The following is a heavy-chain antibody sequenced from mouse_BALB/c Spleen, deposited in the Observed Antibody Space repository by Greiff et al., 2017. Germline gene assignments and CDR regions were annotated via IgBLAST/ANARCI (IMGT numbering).Heavy chain of an antibody. V-gene: IGHV5-17*02. CDR2: ISSGSSTI. Sequence: EVQVVESGGGLVQPGGSRKLSCAASGFTFSSFGMHWVRQAPEKGLEWVAYISSGSSTIYYADTVKGRFTISRDNPKNTLFLQMTSLRSEDTAMYYCARRGLITTYAMDYWGQGTSVTVSS. CDR3: ARRGLITTYAMDY. D-gene: IGHD2-4*01. CDR1: GFTFSSFG. J-gene: IGHJ4*01.